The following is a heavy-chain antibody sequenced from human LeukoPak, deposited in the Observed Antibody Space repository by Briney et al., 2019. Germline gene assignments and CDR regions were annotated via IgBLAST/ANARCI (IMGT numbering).Heavy chain of an antibody. CDR3: ARCSSGYYESWFDL. J-gene: IGHJ5*02. CDR1: GYSFTTYW. V-gene: IGHV5-51*01. CDR2: IYPDDSDT. Sequence: PGESLKISCKNSGYSFTTYWIGWVRQKPGKGLEWMGIIYPDDSDTTYSPSFQGQVTISVDKSISTAYLQWSSLKASDTALFYCARCSSGYYESWFDLWGQGTLVTVSS. D-gene: IGHD3-22*01.